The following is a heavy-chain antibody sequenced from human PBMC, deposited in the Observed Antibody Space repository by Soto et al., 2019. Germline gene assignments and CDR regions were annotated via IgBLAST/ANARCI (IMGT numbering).Heavy chain of an antibody. CDR3: ARDRGGYGMDV. V-gene: IGHV4-31*03. J-gene: IGHJ6*02. Sequence: QVQLQESGPGLVKPSQTLSLTCTVSGDSISGGYYWSWIRQHPGKGLEWIGYVSPSGTTYYNPSLNGRVSISRDTSQTQFSLEVTSVTAADTAVYNCARDRGGYGMDVWGQGTTVTVSS. CDR1: GDSISGGYY. CDR2: VSPSGTT.